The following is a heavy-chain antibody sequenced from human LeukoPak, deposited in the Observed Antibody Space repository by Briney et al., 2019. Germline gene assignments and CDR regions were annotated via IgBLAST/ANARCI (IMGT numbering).Heavy chain of an antibody. Sequence: GGSLRLSRKGSGYSFTSYWIGWVRQMPGKGLEWMGIIYPGDSDTRYSPSFQGRVTISADKSISTAYLQWSSLKASDTAMYYCARHPSGSYYPDAFDIWGQGTMVTVSS. D-gene: IGHD1-26*01. J-gene: IGHJ3*02. CDR3: ARHPSGSYYPDAFDI. V-gene: IGHV5-51*01. CDR1: GYSFTSYW. CDR2: IYPGDSDT.